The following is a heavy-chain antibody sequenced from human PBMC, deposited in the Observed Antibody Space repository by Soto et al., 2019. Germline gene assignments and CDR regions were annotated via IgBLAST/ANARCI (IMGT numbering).Heavy chain of an antibody. J-gene: IGHJ4*02. CDR3: AREGYSYGYWKGFDY. CDR2: ISSSSSTI. D-gene: IGHD5-18*01. V-gene: IGHV3-48*02. CDR1: GFTFSSYS. Sequence: GGSLRLSCAASGFTFSSYSMNWVRQAPGKGLEWVSYISSSSSTIYYADSVKGGFTISRDNAKNSLYLQMNSLRDEDTAVYYCAREGYSYGYWKGFDYWGQGTLVTVSS.